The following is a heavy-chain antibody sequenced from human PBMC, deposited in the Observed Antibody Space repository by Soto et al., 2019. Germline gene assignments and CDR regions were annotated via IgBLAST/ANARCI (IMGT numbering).Heavy chain of an antibody. Sequence: PGGSLRLSCAASGFTFSSYWMHWVRQAPGKGLVWVSRINSDGSSTSYADSVKGRFTISRDNAKNTQYLQMNSLRAEDTAVYYCVRTSLVVAAATREDYWGQGTLVTVSS. V-gene: IGHV3-74*01. CDR3: VRTSLVVAAATREDY. D-gene: IGHD2-15*01. CDR2: INSDGSST. CDR1: GFTFSSYW. J-gene: IGHJ4*02.